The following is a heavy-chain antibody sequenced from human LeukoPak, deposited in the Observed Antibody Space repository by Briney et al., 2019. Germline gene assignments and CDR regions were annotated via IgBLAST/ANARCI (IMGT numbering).Heavy chain of an antibody. J-gene: IGHJ6*03. D-gene: IGHD5-12*01. CDR2: TNPNSGGT. CDR3: ARGVATTNLPQYYYYMDV. V-gene: IGHV1-2*02. CDR1: GSPSTGNF. Sequence: PSVRSPGKAPGSPSTGNFRHGVRQAPGQGLEWMEWTNPNSGGTNYAQKFQGRVTMTRDTSISTAYMGLSRLRSDDTAVYYCARGVATTNLPQYYYYMDVWGKGTTVTVSS.